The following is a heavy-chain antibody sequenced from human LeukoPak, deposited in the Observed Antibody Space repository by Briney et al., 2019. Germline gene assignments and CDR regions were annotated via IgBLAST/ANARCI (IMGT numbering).Heavy chain of an antibody. J-gene: IGHJ6*02. CDR2: ISSSTSYI. CDR3: ARAEGDYLNYYGMDV. V-gene: IGHV3-21*01. CDR1: GFTFSSYS. D-gene: IGHD4-17*01. Sequence: GGPLRLSCAASGFTFSSYSMNWVRQAPGKGLEWVSSISSSTSYIYYADSVNGRFTISRDNAKNSLYLQMNSLRAEDTAVYYCARAEGDYLNYYGMDVWGQGTTVTVSS.